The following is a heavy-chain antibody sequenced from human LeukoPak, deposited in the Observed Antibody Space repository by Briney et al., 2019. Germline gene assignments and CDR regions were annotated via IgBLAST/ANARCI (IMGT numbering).Heavy chain of an antibody. V-gene: IGHV4-59*01. CDR1: GGSISSYY. CDR2: IYYSGST. Sequence: SETLSLTCTVSGGSISSYYWSWIRQPPGKGLEWIAYIYYSGSTNYNPSLKSRVTISVDTSKNQFSLKLSSVTAADTAVYYCARGGPDYYDSGRFDYWGQGTLVTVSS. CDR3: ARGGPDYYDSGRFDY. D-gene: IGHD3-22*01. J-gene: IGHJ4*02.